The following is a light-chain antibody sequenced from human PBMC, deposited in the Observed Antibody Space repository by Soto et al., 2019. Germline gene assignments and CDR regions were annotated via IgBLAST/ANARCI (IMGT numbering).Light chain of an antibody. V-gene: IGLV1-47*01. CDR1: SSNIGSNY. J-gene: IGLJ1*01. CDR3: AAWDDSLSGRSG. CDR2: RNN. Sequence: VLTQPPSASGTPGQRVTISCSGSSSNIGSNYVYWYQQLPGTAPKLLIYRNNQRPSGVPDRFSGSKSGTSASLAISGLRSEDEADYYCAAWDDSLSGRSGVGTGTKVTVL.